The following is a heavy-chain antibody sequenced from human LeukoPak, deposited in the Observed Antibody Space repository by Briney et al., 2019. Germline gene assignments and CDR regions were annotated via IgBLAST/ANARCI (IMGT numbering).Heavy chain of an antibody. CDR2: INPSGGST. J-gene: IGHJ6*02. CDR1: GYTFTSYY. V-gene: IGHV1-46*01. D-gene: IGHD1-1*01. CDR3: ATRGPTTGTSYYYYGMDV. Sequence: ASVKVSCKASGYTFTSYYMHWVRQAPGQGLEWMGLINPSGGSTSYAQKFQGRVTMTRDTSTSTVYMELSSLRSEDTAVYYCATRGPTTGTSYYYYGMDVWGQGTTVTVSS.